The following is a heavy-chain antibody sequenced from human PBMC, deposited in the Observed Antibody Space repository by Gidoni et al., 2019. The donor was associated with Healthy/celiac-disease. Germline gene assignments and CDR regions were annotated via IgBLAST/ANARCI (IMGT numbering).Heavy chain of an antibody. D-gene: IGHD3-10*01. CDR2: MRGSGGST. J-gene: IGHJ5*02. Sequence: EVQLFESGGGLVHPGVSLRLSCAAFGSTFSSYAMSWVRQAPGKGLEWGSAMRGSGGSTDYADSVKGRFNISRDNSKNTLYLQKNSLRAEDTAVYYCAKFAVREHNRDPWGQGTLVTVSS. V-gene: IGHV3-23*01. CDR3: AKFAVREHNRDP. CDR1: GSTFSSYA.